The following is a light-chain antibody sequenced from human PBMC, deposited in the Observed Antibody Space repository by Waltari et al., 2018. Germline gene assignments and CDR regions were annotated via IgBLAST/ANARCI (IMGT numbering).Light chain of an antibody. V-gene: IGKV4-1*01. CDR2: WAS. J-gene: IGKJ1*01. Sequence: DIVMTQSPDSLAVSLGERATINCKSSQRVLYSSNNKNYLAWYQQRPGQPPKLLIYWASTRESGVPDRFSGSGSGTDFTLTISSLQTEDVAVYYCQQHYISRTFGQGTKVQIK. CDR1: QRVLYSSNNKNY. CDR3: QQHYISRT.